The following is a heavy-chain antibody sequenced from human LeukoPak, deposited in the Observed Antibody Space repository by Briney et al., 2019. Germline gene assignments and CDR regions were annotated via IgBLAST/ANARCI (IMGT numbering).Heavy chain of an antibody. D-gene: IGHD5-12*01. J-gene: IGHJ6*04. CDR1: RFTFSSYE. CDR3: ARKDYGGYAYYYYGLDV. CDR2: ISSSGSTK. V-gene: IGHV3-48*03. Sequence: GGSLRLSCAASRFTFSSYEMNWVRQAPGKGLEWVSYISSSGSTKYYADSVKGRFTISRDNAKNSLYLQMNSLRAEDTAVYYCARKDYGGYAYYYYGLDVWGKGTTVTVSS.